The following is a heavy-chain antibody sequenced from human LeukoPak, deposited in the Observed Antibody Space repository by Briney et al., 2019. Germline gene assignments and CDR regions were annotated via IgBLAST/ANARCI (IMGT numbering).Heavy chain of an antibody. Sequence: SVKVSCKASGGTFSSYAISWVRQAPGQGLEWMGGIIPIFGTANYAQKFQGRVTITTDESTSTAYMELSSLRSEDTAVYYCASDASRLSGTIPDHHPWGQGTLVTVSS. CDR2: IIPIFGTA. V-gene: IGHV1-69*05. D-gene: IGHD1-7*01. J-gene: IGHJ5*02. CDR3: ASDASRLSGTIPDHHP. CDR1: GGTFSSYA.